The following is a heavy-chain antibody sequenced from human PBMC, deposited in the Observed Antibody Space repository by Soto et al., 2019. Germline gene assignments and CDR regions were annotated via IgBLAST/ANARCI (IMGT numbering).Heavy chain of an antibody. Sequence: ASVKVSCKASACSFSSYAISWVRPAPGQGLEWMGAIIPIFDTASSAQKFQDRDTITAHESTRTAYMELSSLRSEDTAVYYCARGVLPTGHKNWFDPWGQGTLVTVSS. CDR3: ARGVLPTGHKNWFDP. CDR2: IIPIFDTA. J-gene: IGHJ5*02. V-gene: IGHV1-69*13. CDR1: ACSFSSYA. D-gene: IGHD3-10*01.